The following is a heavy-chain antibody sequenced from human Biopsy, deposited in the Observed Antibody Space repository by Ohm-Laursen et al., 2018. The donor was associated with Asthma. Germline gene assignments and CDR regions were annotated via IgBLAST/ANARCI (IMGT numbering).Heavy chain of an antibody. V-gene: IGHV4-30-2*01. CDR1: GGSVSSGNNS. CDR3: VSPPGY. J-gene: IGHJ4*02. Sequence: TLSLTCAVSGGSVSSGNNSWTWIRQPPGKGLEWIGYMYHSGRTYYNPSLKSRVNISVDKSKNQFSLKLTSVTAADTAVYYCVSPPGYWGQGTRVTVSS. CDR2: MYHSGRT.